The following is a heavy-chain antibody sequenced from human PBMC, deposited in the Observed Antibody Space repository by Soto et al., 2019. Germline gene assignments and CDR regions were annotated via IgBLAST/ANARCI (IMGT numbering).Heavy chain of an antibody. V-gene: IGHV1-3*01. CDR2: INAGNGNT. CDR1: GYTFTSYA. D-gene: IGHD6-6*01. Sequence: QVQLVQSGAEVKKPGASVKVSCKASGYTFTSYAMHWVRQAPGQRLEWMGWINAGNGNTKYAQKFQGRVTITGDTYASTAYMELSSLRSEDTAVYYCARGSYSSASDPAFDIWGQGTMVTVSS. CDR3: ARGSYSSASDPAFDI. J-gene: IGHJ3*02.